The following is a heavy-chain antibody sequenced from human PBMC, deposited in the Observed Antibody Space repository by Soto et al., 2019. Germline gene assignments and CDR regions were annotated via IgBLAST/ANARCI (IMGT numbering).Heavy chain of an antibody. J-gene: IGHJ3*02. D-gene: IGHD2-2*01. CDR3: AREQSCSSTSCYDAFDI. V-gene: IGHV3-53*01. CDR2: IYSGGST. Sequence: GGSLRLSCAASGFTVSSNYMSWVRQAPGKGLEWVSVIYSGGSTYYADSVKGRFTISRDNSKNTLYLQMNSLRAEDTAMYYCAREQSCSSTSCYDAFDIWGQGTMVTVSS. CDR1: GFTVSSNY.